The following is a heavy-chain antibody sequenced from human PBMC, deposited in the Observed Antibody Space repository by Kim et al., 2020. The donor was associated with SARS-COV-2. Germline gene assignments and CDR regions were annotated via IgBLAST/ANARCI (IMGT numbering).Heavy chain of an antibody. D-gene: IGHD3-10*01. CDR3: ASVYGSGSYAYFDY. V-gene: IGHV4-28*01. Sequence: PSLKSRVTMSVDTSKNQFSRKLSSVTAVDTAVYYCASVYGSGSYAYFDYWGQGTLVTVSS. J-gene: IGHJ4*02.